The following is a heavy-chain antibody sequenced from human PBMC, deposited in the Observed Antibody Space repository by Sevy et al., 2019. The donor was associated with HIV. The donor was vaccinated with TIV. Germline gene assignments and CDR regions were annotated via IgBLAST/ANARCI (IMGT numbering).Heavy chain of an antibody. D-gene: IGHD6-6*01. Sequence: ASVKVSCKASGYTFTGYYVHWVRQAPGQGLECMGWINPNSGGTYYAQKFQDRVTMTRDTSISTAYMELSRLRSDDTAVYYCATGVADRPSDYWGQGTLVTVSS. CDR1: GYTFTGYY. CDR2: INPNSGGT. J-gene: IGHJ4*02. CDR3: ATGVADRPSDY. V-gene: IGHV1-2*02.